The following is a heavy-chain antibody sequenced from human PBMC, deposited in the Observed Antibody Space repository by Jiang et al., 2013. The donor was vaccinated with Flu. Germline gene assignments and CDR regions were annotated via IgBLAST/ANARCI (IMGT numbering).Heavy chain of an antibody. J-gene: IGHJ6*02. CDR2: MNPNSGNT. D-gene: IGHD6-19*01. Sequence: VQLVESGAEVKKPGASVKVSCKASGYTFTSYDINWVRQATGQGLEWMGWMNPNSGNTGYAQKFQGRVTMTRNTSISTAYMELSSLRSEDTAVYYCARQYSSGWYLQYYGMDVWGQGTTVTVSS. V-gene: IGHV1-8*01. CDR1: GYTFTSYD. CDR3: ARQYSSGWYLQYYGMDV.